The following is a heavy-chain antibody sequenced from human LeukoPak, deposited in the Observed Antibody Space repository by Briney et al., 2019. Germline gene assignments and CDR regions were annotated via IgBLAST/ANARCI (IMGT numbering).Heavy chain of an antibody. CDR1: GFTFSNYA. Sequence: GGSLRLSCAASGFTFSNYAMSWVRQAPGKGLEWVSGISGSGGTTYYADSVKGRFTVSRDNSKNTLYLQMDGLRAEDTAVYYCAKDRRQWLTYFDYWGQGTLVTVSS. V-gene: IGHV3-23*01. J-gene: IGHJ4*02. CDR3: AKDRRQWLTYFDY. D-gene: IGHD6-19*01. CDR2: ISGSGGTT.